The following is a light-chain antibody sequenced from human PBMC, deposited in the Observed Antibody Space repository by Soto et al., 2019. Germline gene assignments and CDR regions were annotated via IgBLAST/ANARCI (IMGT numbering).Light chain of an antibody. CDR2: GAS. Sequence: EIVLTQSPGTLSLSPGERATLSCRASQSVTSSYLAWYQQKPGQAPRLLIYGASNRATGIPDRFSGSGSGTDFTLTISRPEPEDFAVYYCQQYGSSPALFAFGHGTKVDIK. V-gene: IGKV3-20*01. J-gene: IGKJ3*01. CDR3: QQYGSSPALFA. CDR1: QSVTSSY.